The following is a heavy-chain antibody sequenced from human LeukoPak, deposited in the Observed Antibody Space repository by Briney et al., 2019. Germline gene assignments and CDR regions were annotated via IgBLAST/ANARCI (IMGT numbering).Heavy chain of an antibody. CDR1: GYTFTGYH. Sequence: GASVKVSCKASGYTFTGYHMHWVRQAPGQGLEWMGWINPNSGGTNYAQKFQGRVTMTRDTSISTAYMELSRLRSDDTAVYYCARDKLVVVAEKLNWFDPWGQGTLVTVSS. J-gene: IGHJ5*02. V-gene: IGHV1-2*02. CDR3: ARDKLVVVAEKLNWFDP. CDR2: INPNSGGT. D-gene: IGHD2-15*01.